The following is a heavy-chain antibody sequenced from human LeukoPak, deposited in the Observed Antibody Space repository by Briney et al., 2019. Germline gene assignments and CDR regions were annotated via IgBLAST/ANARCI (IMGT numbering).Heavy chain of an antibody. CDR2: FDPEDGET. V-gene: IGHV1-24*01. CDR3: ATGTIVVVPAAIGAFDY. CDR1: GYTLTELS. D-gene: IGHD2-2*01. Sequence: GASVKVSCKVSGYTLTELSMHWVRQAPGEGLQWMGGFDPEDGETIYAQKFQGRVTMTEDTSTDTAYMELSSLRSEGTAVYYCATGTIVVVPAAIGAFDYWGQGTLVTVSS. J-gene: IGHJ4*02.